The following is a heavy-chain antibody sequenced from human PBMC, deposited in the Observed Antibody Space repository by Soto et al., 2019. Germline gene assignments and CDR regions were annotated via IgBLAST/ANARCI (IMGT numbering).Heavy chain of an antibody. CDR2: ISYSGSS. V-gene: IGHV4-31*03. CDR1: GGSNIRDGYY. CDR3: ARATPAGSADF. Sequence: QVQLQESGPGLVKPSQTLSLTCTVSGGSNIRDGYYWSWIRQHPGKGLEWIAYISYSGSSYSNPSLKRRVTIAADTSKHQFSLRLTSVTAADTAVYFCARATPAGSADFWGQGTLVTVSS. D-gene: IGHD2-2*01. J-gene: IGHJ4*02.